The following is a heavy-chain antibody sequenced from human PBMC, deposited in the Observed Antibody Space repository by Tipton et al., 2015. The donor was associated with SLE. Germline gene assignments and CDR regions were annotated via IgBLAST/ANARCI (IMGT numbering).Heavy chain of an antibody. Sequence: SLRLSCAASGFTFSSYSMNWVRQAPGKGLEWVSSISSSSSYIYYADSVKGRFTISRDNAKNSLYLQMNSLRAEDTAVYYCARERGSGSHGGYWGQGTLVTVSS. CDR2: ISSSSSYI. CDR3: ARERGSGSHGGY. J-gene: IGHJ4*02. CDR1: GFTFSSYS. V-gene: IGHV3-21*01. D-gene: IGHD1-26*01.